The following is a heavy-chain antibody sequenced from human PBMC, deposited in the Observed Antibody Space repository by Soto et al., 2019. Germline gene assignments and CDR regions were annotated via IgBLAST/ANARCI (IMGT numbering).Heavy chain of an antibody. Sequence: GESLKISCKGSGYSFTSYWIGWVRQMPGKGLEWMGIIYPGDSDTRYSPSFQGQVTISADKSISTAYLQWSSLKASDTAMYYCARTLVYCSGGSCYYMDVWGKGTTVTVSS. J-gene: IGHJ6*03. V-gene: IGHV5-51*01. CDR3: ARTLVYCSGGSCYYMDV. D-gene: IGHD2-15*01. CDR1: GYSFTSYW. CDR2: IYPGDSDT.